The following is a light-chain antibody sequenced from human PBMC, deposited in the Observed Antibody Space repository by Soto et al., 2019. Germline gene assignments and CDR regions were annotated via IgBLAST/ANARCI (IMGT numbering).Light chain of an antibody. CDR2: VAS. CDR3: QHYNNWPLT. V-gene: IGKV3-15*01. CDR1: QSVSTN. Sequence: EVVLTQSPASLSLSPGDRATPSCRASQSVSTNLAWYQQNPGPAPGLLTYVASTRAPGIPARFSGSGTGTEFTLTISRLQAEDVAVYCCQHYNNWPLTFGGGTKVDIK. J-gene: IGKJ4*01.